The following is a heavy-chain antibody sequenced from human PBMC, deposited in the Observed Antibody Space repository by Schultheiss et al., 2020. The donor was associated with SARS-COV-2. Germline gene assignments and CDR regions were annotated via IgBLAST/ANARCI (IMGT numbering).Heavy chain of an antibody. CDR2: IKSKTDGGTT. CDR3: TTDWGYYDSSGFFDY. D-gene: IGHD3-22*01. Sequence: GGSLRLSCAASGFTFSNAWMSWVRQAPGKGLEWVGRIKSKTDGGTTDYAAPVKGRFTISRDDSKTTLYLQMNSLKTEDTAVYYCTTDWGYYDSSGFFDYWGQGTLVTVSS. J-gene: IGHJ4*02. V-gene: IGHV3-15*01. CDR1: GFTFSNAW.